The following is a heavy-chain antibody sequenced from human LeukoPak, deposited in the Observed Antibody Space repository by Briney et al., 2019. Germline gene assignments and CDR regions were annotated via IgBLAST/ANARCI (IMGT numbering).Heavy chain of an antibody. CDR3: ARDRPTYYYGSGLLSWFDP. CDR2: INPSGGST. J-gene: IGHJ5*02. Sequence: ASVKVSCKASGYTFTSYYMHWVRQAPGQGLEWMGIINPSGGSTSYAQKFQGRVTMTRDTSTSTVYMELSSLRSEDTAVYYCARDRPTYYYGSGLLSWFDPWGQGTLVTVSS. D-gene: IGHD3-10*01. CDR1: GYTFTSYY. V-gene: IGHV1-46*01.